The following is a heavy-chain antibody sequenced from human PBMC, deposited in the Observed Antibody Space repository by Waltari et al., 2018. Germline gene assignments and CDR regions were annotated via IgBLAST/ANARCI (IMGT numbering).Heavy chain of an antibody. CDR1: GFTFSSYA. Sequence: VQLVESGGGVVQPGRSLRLSCAASGFTFSSYAMHWVRQAPGKGLEWGAVISYDGSNKYYAYSVKGRFTISRDNSKNTLYLQMNSLRAEDTALYYCASQLRYFDWSLYYWGQGTLVTVSS. CDR2: ISYDGSNK. J-gene: IGHJ4*02. D-gene: IGHD3-9*01. V-gene: IGHV3-30*01. CDR3: ASQLRYFDWSLYY.